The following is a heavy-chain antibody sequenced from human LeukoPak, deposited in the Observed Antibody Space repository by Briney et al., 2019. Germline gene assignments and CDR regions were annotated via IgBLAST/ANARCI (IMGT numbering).Heavy chain of an antibody. Sequence: GGSLRLSCAASGFTFSSYEMNWVRQAPGKGLEWVSYISSSGNTIYYADSVKGRFTISRDNGKNSLYLRMNSLRAEDTAIYYCARVYGGWGQGTLVPSPQ. CDR2: ISSSGNTI. J-gene: IGHJ4*02. CDR3: ARVYGG. CDR1: GFTFSSYE. D-gene: IGHD3-16*01. V-gene: IGHV3-48*03.